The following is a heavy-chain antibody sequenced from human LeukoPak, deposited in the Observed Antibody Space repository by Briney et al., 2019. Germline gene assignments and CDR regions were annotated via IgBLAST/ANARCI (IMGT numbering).Heavy chain of an antibody. CDR3: ARGDYYDSSGYRSAFDI. D-gene: IGHD3-22*01. J-gene: IGHJ3*02. CDR1: GGSISSYY. V-gene: IGHV4-59*01. CDR2: IYYSGST. Sequence: PSETLSLTCTVSGGSISSYYWSWIRQPPGKGLEWIGYIYYSGSTNYNPSLKSRVTISVDTSKNQFSLKLSSVTAADTAVYYCARGDYYDSSGYRSAFDIWGQGTMVTVSS.